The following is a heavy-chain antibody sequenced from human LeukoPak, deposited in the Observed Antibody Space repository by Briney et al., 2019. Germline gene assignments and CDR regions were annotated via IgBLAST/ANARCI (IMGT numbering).Heavy chain of an antibody. D-gene: IGHD3-10*01. Sequence: ASVKVSCKASGYTFTSYYMHWVRQAPGQGLEWMGIINPSGGSTSYAQKFQGRVTMTRDTSTSTVYMELSSLRSEDTAVYYCARPITMVRGVIAWFDPWGQGTLVTVSS. CDR3: ARPITMVRGVIAWFDP. CDR2: INPSGGST. J-gene: IGHJ5*02. CDR1: GYTFTSYY. V-gene: IGHV1-46*01.